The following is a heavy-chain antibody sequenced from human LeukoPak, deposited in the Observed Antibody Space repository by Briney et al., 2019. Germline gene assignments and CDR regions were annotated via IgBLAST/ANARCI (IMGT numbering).Heavy chain of an antibody. CDR2: IRSNTYGGTA. J-gene: IGHJ1*01. Sequence: GGSLRLSCIGSGLNFGDYAMSWVRQAPGKGLEWVGFIRSNTYGGTAEYAASVTGRFTISRDDSKSIAYLQMNSLKTEDTAVYYCTRGPSFYDTSGYYPALYFRGWGLGTLVTVSS. CDR3: TRGPSFYDTSGYYPALYFRG. CDR1: GLNFGDYA. V-gene: IGHV3-49*04. D-gene: IGHD3-22*01.